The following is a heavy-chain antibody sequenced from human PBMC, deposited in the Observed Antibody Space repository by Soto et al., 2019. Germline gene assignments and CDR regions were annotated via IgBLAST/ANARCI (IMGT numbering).Heavy chain of an antibody. CDR1: GGSISSGDYY. CDR2: TYYSGST. CDR3: ARTVREWPNWFDP. Sequence: SETLSLTCTVSGGSISSGDYYWSWIRQPPGKGLEWIGYTYYSGSTYYNPSLKSRVTISVDTSKNQFSLKLSSVTAADTAVYYCARTVREWPNWFDPWGQGTRVTGS. V-gene: IGHV4-30-4*01. J-gene: IGHJ5*02. D-gene: IGHD3-10*01.